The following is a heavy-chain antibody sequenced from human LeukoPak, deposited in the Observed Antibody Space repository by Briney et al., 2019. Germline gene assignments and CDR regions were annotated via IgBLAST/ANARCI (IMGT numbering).Heavy chain of an antibody. CDR3: ARGARGSDSY. D-gene: IGHD1-26*01. CDR2: IYYSGST. V-gene: IGHV4-59*08. J-gene: IGHJ4*02. CDR1: GGSISSYY. Sequence: SETLSLPCAVSGGSISSYYWSWIRQPPGKGLEWIGYIYYSGSTNYNPSLKSRVTISVDTSKNQFSLKQGSVSAAETGVYYCARGARGSDSYWGQGTLVTVSS.